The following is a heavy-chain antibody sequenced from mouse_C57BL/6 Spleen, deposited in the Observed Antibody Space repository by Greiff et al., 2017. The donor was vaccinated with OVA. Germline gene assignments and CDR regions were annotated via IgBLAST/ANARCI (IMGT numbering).Heavy chain of an antibody. Sequence: EVMLVESGGGLVQPGGSLSLSCAASGFTFTDYYMSWVRQPPGKALEWLGFIRNKANGYTTEYSESVKGRFTITRDKYQSILYLQMNTRRAEDNATYYCAREIITTGGNYFDYWGQGTTLTVSS. D-gene: IGHD1-1*01. CDR3: AREIITTGGNYFDY. V-gene: IGHV7-3*01. CDR2: IRNKANGYTT. J-gene: IGHJ2*01. CDR1: GFTFTDYY.